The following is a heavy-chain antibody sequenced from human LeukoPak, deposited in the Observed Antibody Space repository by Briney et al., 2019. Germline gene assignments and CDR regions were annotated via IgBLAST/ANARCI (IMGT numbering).Heavy chain of an antibody. CDR1: GYTFTSYG. V-gene: IGHV1-18*01. D-gene: IGHD2-15*01. CDR3: ARDAKDIVVVVAATPWVVWFDP. J-gene: IGHJ5*02. CDR2: ISAYNGNT. Sequence: GASVKVSCKASGYTFTSYGISWVRQAPGQGLEWMGWISAYNGNTNYAQKLQGRVTMTTDTSTSTAYMELRSLRSDDAAVYYCARDAKDIVVVVAATPWVVWFDPWGQGTLVTVSS.